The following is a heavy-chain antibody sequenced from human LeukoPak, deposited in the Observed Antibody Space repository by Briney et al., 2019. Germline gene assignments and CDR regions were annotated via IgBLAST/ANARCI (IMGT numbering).Heavy chain of an antibody. CDR2: IRSKANSYAT. D-gene: IGHD2-2*02. V-gene: IGHV3-73*01. Sequence: PGGSLRLSCAASGFTFSGSAMHWVRQASGKGLEWVGRIRSKANSYATAYAASVKGRFTISRDDSKNTAYLQMNSLKTEDTAVYYCTRLGDIVVVPAAIPPRDLDYWGQGTLVTVSS. CDR1: GFTFSGSA. J-gene: IGHJ4*02. CDR3: TRLGDIVVVPAAIPPRDLDY.